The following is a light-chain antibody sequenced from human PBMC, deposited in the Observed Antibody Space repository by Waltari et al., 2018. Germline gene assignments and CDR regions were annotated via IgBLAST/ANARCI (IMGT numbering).Light chain of an antibody. J-gene: IGKJ4*01. CDR3: QQYNDWPPLT. CDR1: QSVSTK. Sequence: EIVMTQSPGTLSVSPGDRVTLSCRASQSVSTKLAWYQKKPGQPPRLLIYEASRRATGIPTRFSGSGSGTEFTLTISSLQSEDFAVYLCQQYNDWPPLTFGGWTKVEIK. V-gene: IGKV3-15*01. CDR2: EAS.